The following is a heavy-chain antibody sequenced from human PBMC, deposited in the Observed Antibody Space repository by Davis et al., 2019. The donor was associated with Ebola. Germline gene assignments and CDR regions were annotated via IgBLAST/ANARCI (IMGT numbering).Heavy chain of an antibody. CDR1: GFTFSSYG. CDR2: ISYDGSNK. V-gene: IGHV3-30*03. CDR3: ARVRFGEKYFDY. D-gene: IGHD3-10*01. Sequence: PGGSLRLSCAASGFTFSSYGMHWVRQAPGKGLEWVAVISYDGSNKYYADSVKGRFTISRDNSKNTLYLQMNSLRAEDTAVYYCARVRFGEKYFDYWGQGTLVTVSS. J-gene: IGHJ4*02.